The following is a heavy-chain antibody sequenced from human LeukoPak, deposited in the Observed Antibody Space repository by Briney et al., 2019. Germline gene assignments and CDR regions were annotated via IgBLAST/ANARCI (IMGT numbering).Heavy chain of an antibody. D-gene: IGHD1-26*01. J-gene: IGHJ4*02. CDR2: ISESGDKK. Sequence: GGSLRLSCATSGFTFSNYAMSWVRQAPGKGLEWVSGISESGDKKNHADSVKGRFTISRDNSKNILFLQMSSLRAEDTAVYYCATGIRVGATSFDYWGQGTLVTVSS. V-gene: IGHV3-23*01. CDR1: GFTFSNYA. CDR3: ATGIRVGATSFDY.